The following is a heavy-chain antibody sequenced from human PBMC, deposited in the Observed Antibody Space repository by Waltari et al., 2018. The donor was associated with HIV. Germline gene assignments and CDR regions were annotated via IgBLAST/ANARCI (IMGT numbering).Heavy chain of an antibody. CDR1: GFTFRSYT. CDR2: RSATGSYI. J-gene: IGHJ4*02. Sequence: EVQLVASGGGLVKPGGSLRLSCGASGFTFRSYTMNWVRQAPGKGLEWMASRSATGSYIDYGDAVKGRFTISRDNAKNALDLQMSSLRAEDTAVYYCARMVGAYSNYFDHGGQGVLVTVSS. D-gene: IGHD4-4*01. V-gene: IGHV3-21*01. CDR3: ARMVGAYSNYFDH.